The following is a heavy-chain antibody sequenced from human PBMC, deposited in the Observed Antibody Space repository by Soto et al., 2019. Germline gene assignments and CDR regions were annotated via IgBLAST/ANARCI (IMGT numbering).Heavy chain of an antibody. CDR3: ARGSTDYFDSTGYNGYFDY. V-gene: IGHV4-30-2*01. CDR1: GGSISSDEYS. J-gene: IGHJ4*02. Sequence: AAETLSLTCAVSGGSISSDEYSWTWIRQPPGKVLECLGYISDSGDTYYNPSLKSRATISADRPKNQFSLNLSSVTAADTAVYYCARGSTDYFDSTGYNGYFDYWGQGTPVTVSS. CDR2: ISDSGDT. D-gene: IGHD3-22*01.